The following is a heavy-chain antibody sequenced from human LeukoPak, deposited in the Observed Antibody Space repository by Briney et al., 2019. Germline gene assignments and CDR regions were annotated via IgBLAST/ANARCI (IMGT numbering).Heavy chain of an antibody. CDR3: ATEDYDRKWDV. CDR1: GYTFRSYA. J-gene: IGHJ6*04. D-gene: IGHD3-22*01. CDR2: ISAYNGNR. Sequence: ASVKVSCKASGYTFRSYAISWVRQAPGQGLEWMGWISAYNGNRNYAQKLQGRVTMTTDTSTSTAYMELRSLRSDDTAVYYCATEDYDRKWDVWGRGTTVTVSS. V-gene: IGHV1-18*01.